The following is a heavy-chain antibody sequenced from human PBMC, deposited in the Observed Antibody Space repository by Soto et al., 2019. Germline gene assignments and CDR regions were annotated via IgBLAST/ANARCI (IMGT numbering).Heavy chain of an antibody. Sequence: PSETLSLTCTVSGDSVNGYYWSWIRQPPGRGLECIGYIYYSGSTNYSPSLKSRVTMPVDTSKNQFSLKLSSVTAADTAVYYCARLSRPTAYYYYYMAVWGKGATVTVSS. CDR3: ARLSRPTAYYYYYMAV. CDR1: GDSVNGYY. V-gene: IGHV4-59*08. CDR2: IYYSGST. J-gene: IGHJ6*03. D-gene: IGHD2-21*02.